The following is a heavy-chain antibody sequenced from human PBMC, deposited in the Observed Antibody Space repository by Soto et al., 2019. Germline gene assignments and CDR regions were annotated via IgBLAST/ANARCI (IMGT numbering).Heavy chain of an antibody. V-gene: IGHV3-23*01. Sequence: GGSLRLSCAASGFSFSNRAMTWVRQAPGKGLEWVSAISGSGSGTYYADSVKGRFTISRDNSKNTLYLQMNSLRVDDTAVYYCAKNRATGYDPFDYWGQGSLVTVSS. CDR3: AKNRATGYDPFDY. J-gene: IGHJ4*02. CDR2: ISGSGSGT. D-gene: IGHD5-12*01. CDR1: GFSFSNRA.